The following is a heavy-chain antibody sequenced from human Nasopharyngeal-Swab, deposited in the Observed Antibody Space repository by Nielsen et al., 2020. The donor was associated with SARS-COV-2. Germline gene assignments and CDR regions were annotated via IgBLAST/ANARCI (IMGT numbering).Heavy chain of an antibody. CDR3: ARDYYDNYDSDY. J-gene: IGHJ4*02. Sequence: ASVKVSCKASGYTFTDYHLHWVRQAPGQGLEWLGWINANSGVTNYAHKFQGRVTVSSDRSRSTAYIELSRLRSDDTAVYYCARDYYDNYDSDYWGQGTLVTVSS. V-gene: IGHV1-2*07. CDR1: GYTFTDYH. D-gene: IGHD3-22*01. CDR2: INANSGVT.